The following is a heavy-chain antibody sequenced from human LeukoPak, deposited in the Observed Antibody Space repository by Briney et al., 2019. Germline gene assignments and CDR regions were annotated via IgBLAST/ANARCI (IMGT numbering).Heavy chain of an antibody. J-gene: IGHJ4*02. CDR3: AKAHLAYCGGDCYVADY. CDR2: IRYDGSNK. CDR1: GFTFSSYG. D-gene: IGHD2-21*02. V-gene: IGHV3-30*02. Sequence: GGSLRLSCAASGFTFSSYGMHWVRQAPGKGLDWVSFIRYDGSNKNSADSVKGRFTIFRDNSKNTLYLQMNSLRAEDTAVYYCAKAHLAYCGGDCYVADYWGQGTLVTVSS.